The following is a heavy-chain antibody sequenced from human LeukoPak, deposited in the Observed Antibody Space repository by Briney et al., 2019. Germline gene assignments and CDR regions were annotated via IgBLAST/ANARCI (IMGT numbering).Heavy chain of an antibody. CDR1: GFTFSSYA. V-gene: IGHV3-23*01. CDR3: AVMHPYYDGSGYWVQ. Sequence: GESLRLSCAASGFTFSSYAMSWVRQAPGKGLEWVSGISTSGGSSSYADSVKGRFTISRDNPRNTLYMQMNSLRAEDTALYYCAVMHPYYDGSGYWVQWGQGTLVTVSS. D-gene: IGHD3-22*01. J-gene: IGHJ4*02. CDR2: ISTSGGSS.